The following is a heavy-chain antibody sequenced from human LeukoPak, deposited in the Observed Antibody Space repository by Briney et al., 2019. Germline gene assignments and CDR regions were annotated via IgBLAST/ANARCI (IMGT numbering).Heavy chain of an antibody. CDR3: ARVEDIVATKYDYYYYGMDV. Sequence: ESGGSLRLSCAASGFTFSSYGMHWVRQAPGKGLEWVAVIWYDGSNKYYADSVKGRFTISRDNSKNTLYLQMNSLRAEDTAVYYCARVEDIVATKYDYYYYGMDVWGQGTTVTVSS. J-gene: IGHJ6*02. V-gene: IGHV3-33*01. D-gene: IGHD5-12*01. CDR2: IWYDGSNK. CDR1: GFTFSSYG.